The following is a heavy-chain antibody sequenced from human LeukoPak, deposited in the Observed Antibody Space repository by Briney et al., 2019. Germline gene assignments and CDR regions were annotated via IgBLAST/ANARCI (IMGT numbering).Heavy chain of an antibody. J-gene: IGHJ5*02. D-gene: IGHD3-9*01. CDR1: GGTFSSYA. CDR2: IIPILGIA. V-gene: IGHV1-69*04. Sequence: SVKVSCKASGGTFSSYAISWVRQAPGQGLEWMGRIIPILGIANYAQKFQGRVTITADKSTSTAYMELSSLRSEDTAVYYCANTYYDILTAYLGFDPWGQGTLVTVSS. CDR3: ANTYYDILTAYLGFDP.